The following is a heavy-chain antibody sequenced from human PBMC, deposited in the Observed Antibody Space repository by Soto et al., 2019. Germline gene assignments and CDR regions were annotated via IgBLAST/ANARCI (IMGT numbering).Heavy chain of an antibody. J-gene: IGHJ4*02. CDR2: ISWNVGSI. CDR1: GFTFDDYA. V-gene: IGHV3-9*01. CDR3: AKGVAGWYYFDY. D-gene: IGHD3-3*01. Sequence: EVQLVESGGGLVQPGRSLRLSCAASGFTFDDYAMHWVRQAPGEGLEWVSGISWNVGSIAYADSVKGRFTISRDNAKNSLYLQMNSLRAEDTALYYCAKGVAGWYYFDYWGQGTLVTVSS.